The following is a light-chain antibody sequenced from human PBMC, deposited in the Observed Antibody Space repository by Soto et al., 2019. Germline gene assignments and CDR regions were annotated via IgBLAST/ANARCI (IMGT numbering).Light chain of an antibody. J-gene: IGLJ1*01. CDR2: ELS. Sequence: QSALTQPASVSGSPGQSITISCTGTSSDVGGYNYVSWYQQHPGKAPKLIIYELSNRPSGVSNRFPGSKSGTTASLTISGLQAEDEADYSCNTYTSKSTGVFGTGTKLTVL. CDR3: NTYTSKSTGV. V-gene: IGLV2-14*01. CDR1: SSDVGGYNY.